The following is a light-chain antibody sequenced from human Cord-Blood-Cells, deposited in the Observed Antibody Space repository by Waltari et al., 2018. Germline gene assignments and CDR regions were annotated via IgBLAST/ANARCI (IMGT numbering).Light chain of an antibody. V-gene: IGLV1-47*01. CDR2: RNN. CDR3: AAWDDSMSGWV. J-gene: IGLJ3*02. CDR1: SSNIGSTY. Sequence: QSVLTQPPSASGTPGQRVTISCSGSSSNIGSTYVYWYQQLPGTAPKLLIYRNNQRPEGVPDRISGAKSGTSAAVAISGLRSEDEADYYCAAWDDSMSGWVFGGGTKLAVV.